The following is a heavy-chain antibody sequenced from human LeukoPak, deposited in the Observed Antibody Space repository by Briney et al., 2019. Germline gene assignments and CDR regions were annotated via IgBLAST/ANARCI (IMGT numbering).Heavy chain of an antibody. CDR1: GFTFSSYS. V-gene: IGHV3-21*01. D-gene: IGHD3-22*01. J-gene: IGHJ4*02. Sequence: GGSLRLSCAASGFTFSSYSMNWVRQAPGKGLEYVSSISSSSSYKSYADPVKGRFTISRDNAKNSLYLQMNSLRAEDTAVYYCARDRGSSGYYYGGLDYWGQGTLVTVSS. CDR2: ISSSSSYK. CDR3: ARDRGSSGYYYGGLDY.